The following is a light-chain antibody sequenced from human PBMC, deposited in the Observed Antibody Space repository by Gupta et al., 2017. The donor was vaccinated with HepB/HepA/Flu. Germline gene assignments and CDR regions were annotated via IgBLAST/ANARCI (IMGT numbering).Light chain of an antibody. V-gene: IGLV1-44*01. CDR3: AAWDTSLNVVV. CDR2: YKD. J-gene: IGLJ2*01. Sequence: QSLLPHSTSVSGPPGQMVSISCSGSSSNVGRNNVNWYQQLPGTAPKLLIYYKDERPSGVADRISGSKSGTSASLAISGRQSEEEADYYCAAWDTSLNVVVFGGGTKLTVL. CDR1: SSNVGRNN.